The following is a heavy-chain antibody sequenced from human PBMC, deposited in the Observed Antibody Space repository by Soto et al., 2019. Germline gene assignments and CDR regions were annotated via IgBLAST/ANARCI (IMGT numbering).Heavy chain of an antibody. V-gene: IGHV2-5*02. J-gene: IGHJ4*02. CDR1: GFSLSTSGVG. CDR3: AHRAGLCGNWTGGYLDS. D-gene: IGHD1-1*01. CDR2: IYWDDDK. Sequence: QITLKESGPTRVKPTQTLALTCTFSGFSLSTSGVGVGWIRQPPGKALEWLAVIYWDDDKPCSPSLMSSLTLTKVTFKIQGARTMTKMAPEDTATYYCAHRAGLCGNWTGGYLDSWGQGTLVTVSS.